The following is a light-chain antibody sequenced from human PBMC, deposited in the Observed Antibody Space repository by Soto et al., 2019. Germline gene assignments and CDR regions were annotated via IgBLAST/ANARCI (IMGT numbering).Light chain of an antibody. Sequence: ENVLTQSPGTLSLSPGERATPSCRASQSVSSYLAWYQQKPGQAPRLLIYDASSRATGIPARFSGSGSGTDFTLTISSLEPEDFAVYYCQQRSNWPITFGQGTRLEIK. CDR2: DAS. V-gene: IGKV3-11*01. CDR1: QSVSSY. J-gene: IGKJ5*01. CDR3: QQRSNWPIT.